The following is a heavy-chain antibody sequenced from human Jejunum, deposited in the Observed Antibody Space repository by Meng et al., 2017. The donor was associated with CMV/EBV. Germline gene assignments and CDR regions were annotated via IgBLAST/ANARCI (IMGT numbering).Heavy chain of an antibody. CDR2: ISHDGNTI. Sequence: AMHWVRTAPGKGLEWLAVISHDGNTIFHADSMRGRFNISRDNSKNTVDLQISSLRPEDTAIYYCARGRHCTNSYCVFRYGLDVWGQGTTVTVSS. J-gene: IGHJ6*02. V-gene: IGHV3-30-3*01. CDR1: A. D-gene: IGHD2-8*01. CDR3: ARGRHCTNSYCVFRYGLDV.